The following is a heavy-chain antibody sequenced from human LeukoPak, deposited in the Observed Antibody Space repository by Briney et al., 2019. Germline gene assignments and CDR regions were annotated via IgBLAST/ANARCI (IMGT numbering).Heavy chain of an antibody. D-gene: IGHD6-19*01. Sequence: GRSLRLSCTASGFTFSSYAMHWVRQAPGKGLEWVAVISYDGSNKYYADSVKGRFTISRDNSKNTLYLQMSSLRAEDTAVYYCARGSVAGTLGWFDYWGQGTLVTVSS. CDR3: ARGSVAGTLGWFDY. J-gene: IGHJ4*02. CDR1: GFTFSSYA. V-gene: IGHV3-30-3*01. CDR2: ISYDGSNK.